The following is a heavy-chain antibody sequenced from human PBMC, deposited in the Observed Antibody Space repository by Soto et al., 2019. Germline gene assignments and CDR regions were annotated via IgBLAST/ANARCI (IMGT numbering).Heavy chain of an antibody. CDR3: ARDPGKYSSSWYALYYYYGMDV. V-gene: IGHV1-18*01. CDR1: GYTFTSYG. CDR2: ISAYNGNT. D-gene: IGHD6-13*01. J-gene: IGHJ6*02. Sequence: QVQLVQSGAEVKKPGASVKVSCKASGYTFTSYGISWVRQAPGQGLELMGWISAYNGNTNYAQKLQGRVTMTTDTSTSTAYMELRSLRSDDTAVYYCARDPGKYSSSWYALYYYYGMDVWGQGTTVTVSS.